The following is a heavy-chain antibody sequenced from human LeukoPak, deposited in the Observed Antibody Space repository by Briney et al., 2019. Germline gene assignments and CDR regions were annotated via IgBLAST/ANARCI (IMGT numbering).Heavy chain of an antibody. CDR2: IYSGGTI. V-gene: IGHV3-53*01. D-gene: IGHD3-22*01. J-gene: IGHJ3*01. CDR1: GFSIRTYY. Sequence: GGSLRLSCAASGFSIRTYYMSWVRQVPGKGLEWVSVIYSGGTIRYADSVKGRFTFSTDNFKDTLNLQMNSLRADDTAVYYCVRAVHHNFYSDSSGYYGDAFDVWGQGTVVTVSS. CDR3: VRAVHHNFYSDSSGYYGDAFDV.